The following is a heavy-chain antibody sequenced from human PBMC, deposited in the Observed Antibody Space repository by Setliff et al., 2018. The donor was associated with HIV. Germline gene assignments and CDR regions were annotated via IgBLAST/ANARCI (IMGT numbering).Heavy chain of an antibody. Sequence: ASVKVSCKASGYTFTTYHMHWLRQAPGQGLEWMGIINPKNRSTTYAQRFQDRVTMTSDTSTNTFYMELSSLKSEDTAVYYCTRSLYYYASGIHFGVYWGQGTPVTVSS. CDR2: INPKNRST. D-gene: IGHD3-10*01. V-gene: IGHV1-46*01. CDR3: TRSLYYYASGIHFGVY. CDR1: GYTFTTYH. J-gene: IGHJ4*02.